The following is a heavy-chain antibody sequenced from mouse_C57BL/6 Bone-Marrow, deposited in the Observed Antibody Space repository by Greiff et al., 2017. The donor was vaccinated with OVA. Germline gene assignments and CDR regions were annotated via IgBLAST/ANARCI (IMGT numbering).Heavy chain of an antibody. CDR2: IHPNSGST. J-gene: IGHJ2*01. CDR3: ARHYGPLRGYFDY. Sequence: QVQLQQPGAELVKPGASVKMSCKASGYTFTSYWITWVKQRPGQGLEWIGMIHPNSGSTNYNEKFKSKATLTVDKSSSTAYMQLSSLTSEDSAVYYCARHYGPLRGYFDYWGQGTTLTVSS. D-gene: IGHD1-1*02. CDR1: GYTFTSYW. V-gene: IGHV1-64*01.